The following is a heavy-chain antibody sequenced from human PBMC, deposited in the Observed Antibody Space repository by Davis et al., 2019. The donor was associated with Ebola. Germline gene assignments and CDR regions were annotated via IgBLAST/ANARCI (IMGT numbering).Heavy chain of an antibody. CDR2: INHSGST. CDR3: ARERGVRYGGSDYYYGMDV. V-gene: IGHV4-34*01. J-gene: IGHJ6*02. CDR1: GFTFSSYS. D-gene: IGHD4-23*01. Sequence: ESLKISCAASGFTFSSYSMNWIRQPPGKGLEWIGEINHSGSTNYNPSLKSRVTISVDTSKNQFSLKLSSVTAADTAVYYCARERGVRYGGSDYYYGMDVWGQGTTVTVSS.